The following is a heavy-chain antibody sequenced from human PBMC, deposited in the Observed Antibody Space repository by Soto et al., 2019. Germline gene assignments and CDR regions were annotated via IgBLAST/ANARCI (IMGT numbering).Heavy chain of an antibody. CDR2: IYYSGST. V-gene: IGHV4-39*01. CDR1: GGSISSSSYY. CDR3: ARQPYYDSSGLVNWFDP. Sequence: QLQLQESGPGLVKPSETLSLTCTVSGGSISSSSYYWGWIRQPPGKGLEWIGSIYYSGSTYYNPSLKSRVTISVDTSKNQFSLKLSSVTAADTAVYYCARQPYYDSSGLVNWFDPWGQGTLVTVSS. J-gene: IGHJ5*02. D-gene: IGHD3-22*01.